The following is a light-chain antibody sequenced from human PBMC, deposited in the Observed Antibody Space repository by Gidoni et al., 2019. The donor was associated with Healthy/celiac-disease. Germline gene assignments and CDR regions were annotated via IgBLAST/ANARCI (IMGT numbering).Light chain of an antibody. J-gene: IGKJ2*01. CDR2: AAS. Sequence: DIQMTRSPSSLSASVGDRVTITCRASQSISSYLNWYQQKPGKAPKLLIYAASSLQSGVPSRFSGSGSGTDFTLTISSLQPEDFATYYCQQSYSTPQTFGQXTKLEIK. CDR1: QSISSY. V-gene: IGKV1-39*01. CDR3: QQSYSTPQT.